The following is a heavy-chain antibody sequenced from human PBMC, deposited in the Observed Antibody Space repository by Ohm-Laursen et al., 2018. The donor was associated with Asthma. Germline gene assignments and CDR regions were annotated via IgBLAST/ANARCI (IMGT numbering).Heavy chain of an antibody. J-gene: IGHJ4*02. D-gene: IGHD4-17*01. Sequence: SLRLSCAASGFTFSSYAMSWVRQAPGKGLEWVSAISGSGGSTYYADSVKGRFTISRDNSKNTLYLQMNSLRAEDTAVHYCAKQGDYGDYDDYWGQGTLVTVSS. CDR1: GFTFSSYA. CDR3: AKQGDYGDYDDY. CDR2: ISGSGGST. V-gene: IGHV3-23*01.